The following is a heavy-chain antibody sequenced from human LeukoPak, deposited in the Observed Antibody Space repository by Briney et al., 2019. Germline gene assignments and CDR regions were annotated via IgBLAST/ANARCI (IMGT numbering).Heavy chain of an antibody. D-gene: IGHD4-17*01. CDR3: ARVLILKTTLTPYYFDY. J-gene: IGHJ4*02. V-gene: IGHV4-59*01. CDR2: IYYSGST. CDR1: GGSISSYY. Sequence: SETLSLTCTISGGSISSYYWSWIRQPPGKGLEWIGYIYYSGSTNYNPSLKSRVTISVDTSKYQFSLKLSSVTAADTAVYYCARVLILKTTLTPYYFDYWGQGTLVTVSS.